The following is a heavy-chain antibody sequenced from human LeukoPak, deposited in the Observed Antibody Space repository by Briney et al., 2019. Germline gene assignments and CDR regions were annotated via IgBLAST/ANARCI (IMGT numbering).Heavy chain of an antibody. V-gene: IGHV1-69*05. CDR3: AGGGRGYCSSTSCYPPDY. CDR1: GGTFSSYA. CDR2: IIPIFGTA. J-gene: IGHJ4*02. Sequence: SVKVSCKASGGTFSSYAISWVRQAPGQGLEWMGGIIPIFGTANYAQKFQGRVTITTDESTSTAYMELSSLRSEDTAVYYCAGGGRGYCSSTSCYPPDYWGQGTLVTVSS. D-gene: IGHD2-2*01.